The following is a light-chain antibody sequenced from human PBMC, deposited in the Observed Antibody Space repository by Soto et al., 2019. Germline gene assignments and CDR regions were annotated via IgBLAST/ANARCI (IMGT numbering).Light chain of an antibody. CDR2: KAS. CDR1: QSITSW. Sequence: DIPMTQSPSTLSASVGDRVTITCRASQSITSWLAWYQQKPGKAPKLLIYKASNLESGVPSRFSGRGSGTEFTLTISSLQPEDFATYYCQQYNSYSWTFGQGTEVEIK. CDR3: QQYNSYSWT. J-gene: IGKJ1*01. V-gene: IGKV1-5*03.